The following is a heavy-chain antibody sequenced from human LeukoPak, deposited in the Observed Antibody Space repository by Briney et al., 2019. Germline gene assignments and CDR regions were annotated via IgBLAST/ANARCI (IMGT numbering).Heavy chain of an antibody. D-gene: IGHD3-22*01. CDR3: ARLYYYDSSGYPDY. Sequence: ASVKVSCKASGGTFSSYAISWVRQAPGQGLEWMGRIIPILGIANYAQKFQGRVTITADKSTSTAYMELSSLRSEDTAVYYCARLYYYDSSGYPDYWGQGTLVTVS. CDR1: GGTFSSYA. J-gene: IGHJ4*02. CDR2: IIPILGIA. V-gene: IGHV1-69*04.